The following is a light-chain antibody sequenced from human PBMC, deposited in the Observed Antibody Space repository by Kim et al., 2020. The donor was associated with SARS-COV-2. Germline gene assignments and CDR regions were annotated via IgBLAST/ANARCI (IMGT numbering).Light chain of an antibody. CDR3: QKYDSAPWT. V-gene: IGKV1-27*01. Sequence: ASVGDRVTITCRASQDINNYLAWYQQKPGKAPTVLIYGASTLHSGVPSRFSGSGSGTDFTLTISSLQPEDVGTYYCQKYDSAPWTFGHGTKVDIK. J-gene: IGKJ1*01. CDR2: GAS. CDR1: QDINNY.